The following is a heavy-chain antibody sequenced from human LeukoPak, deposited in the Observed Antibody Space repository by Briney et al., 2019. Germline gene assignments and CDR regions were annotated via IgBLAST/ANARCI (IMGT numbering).Heavy chain of an antibody. V-gene: IGHV3-48*03. CDR1: GFTFSSYE. J-gene: IGHJ6*03. CDR2: ISSTGSTI. Sequence: GGSLRLSCAASGFTFSSYEMNWVREAPGTGLEWVSYISSTGSTIYHADSVNGRFTISRDNAKHSLYLQMSSLRAEDTAVYYCASCPHNGWEYYYYYDMDVWGKGTTVTVSS. D-gene: IGHD6-19*01. CDR3: ASCPHNGWEYYYYYDMDV.